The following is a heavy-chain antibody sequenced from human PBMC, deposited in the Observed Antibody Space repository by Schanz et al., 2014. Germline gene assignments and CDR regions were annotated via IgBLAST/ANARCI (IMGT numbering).Heavy chain of an antibody. CDR2: INPSSGTT. D-gene: IGHD2-2*01. CDR1: GYTFTTYY. CDR3: ARGGFCDSTSFDS. Sequence: QVQLVQSGAEVKKPGASVKVSCKASGYTFTTYYIHWVRQAPGQGLEWMGIINPSSGTTRIAQNCQGRITMTRDTSTSTVNMELSSLRSEDTAVYYCARGGFCDSTSFDSWGQGTLVTVSS. V-gene: IGHV1-46*03. J-gene: IGHJ4*02.